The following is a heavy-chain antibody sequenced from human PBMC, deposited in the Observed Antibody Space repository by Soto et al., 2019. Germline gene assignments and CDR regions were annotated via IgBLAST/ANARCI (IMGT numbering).Heavy chain of an antibody. D-gene: IGHD2-2*01. CDR2: IKQDGSEK. J-gene: IGHJ4*02. CDR3: ARVRSSTKKYYFDY. V-gene: IGHV3-7*01. CDR1: GFTFSSYW. Sequence: PGGSLRLSCAASGFTFSSYWMSWVRQAPGKGLEWVANIKQDGSEKYYVDSVKGRFTISRDNAKNSLYLQMNSLRAEDTAVYYCARVRSSTKKYYFDYWGQGTLVTVSS.